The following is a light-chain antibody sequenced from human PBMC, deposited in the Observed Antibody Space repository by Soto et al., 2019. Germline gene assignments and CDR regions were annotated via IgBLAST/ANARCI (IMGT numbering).Light chain of an antibody. CDR2: KAS. CDR1: QSIGGW. Sequence: DIQMTQSPSTLSASVGDRVTITCRASQSIGGWLAWYQQKPGKAPRLLIYKASSLETVVPSRFSGSGSGTEFTLSISSLQPDDFATYYCQQYNSYSPWTFGQGTKVEIK. V-gene: IGKV1-5*03. J-gene: IGKJ1*01. CDR3: QQYNSYSPWT.